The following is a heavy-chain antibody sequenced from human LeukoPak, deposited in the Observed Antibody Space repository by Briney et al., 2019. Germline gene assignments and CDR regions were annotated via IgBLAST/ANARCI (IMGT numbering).Heavy chain of an antibody. CDR1: GFTFSSYA. V-gene: IGHV3-23*01. CDR2: ISGSGGST. D-gene: IGHD6-19*01. J-gene: IGHJ6*02. Sequence: GGSLRLSCAASGFTFSSYAMSWVRQAPGKGLEWVSAISGSGGSTYYADSVKGRFTISRDNSKNTLYLQMNSLRAEDTAVYYCAKDDPEGSGWYIHYCGMDVWGQGTTVTVSS. CDR3: AKDDPEGSGWYIHYCGMDV.